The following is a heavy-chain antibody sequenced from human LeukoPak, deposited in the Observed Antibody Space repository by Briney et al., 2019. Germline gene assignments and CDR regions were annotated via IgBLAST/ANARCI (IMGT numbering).Heavy chain of an antibody. D-gene: IGHD1-1*01. Sequence: GGSLRLSCAASGFTFSSYGMHWVRQAPGKGLEWVAFIRYDGSNKYYADSVKGRFTISRDNSKNTLYLQMNSLRAEDTAVYYCAKTGQLERGFDYWGQGTLVTVSS. CDR2: IRYDGSNK. CDR1: GFTFSSYG. CDR3: AKTGQLERGFDY. J-gene: IGHJ4*02. V-gene: IGHV3-30*02.